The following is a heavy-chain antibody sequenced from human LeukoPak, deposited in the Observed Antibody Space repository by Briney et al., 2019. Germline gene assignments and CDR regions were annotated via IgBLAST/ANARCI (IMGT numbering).Heavy chain of an antibody. J-gene: IGHJ4*02. CDR3: AKSRYYYDSSGYWDY. V-gene: IGHV3-30*18. Sequence: GGTLRLSCAASGFTFSSYGMHWVRQAPGKGLEWVAVISYDGSNKYYADSVKGRFTISRDNSKNTLYLQMNSLRAEDTAVYYCAKSRYYYDSSGYWDYWGQGTLVTVSS. CDR2: ISYDGSNK. D-gene: IGHD3-22*01. CDR1: GFTFSSYG.